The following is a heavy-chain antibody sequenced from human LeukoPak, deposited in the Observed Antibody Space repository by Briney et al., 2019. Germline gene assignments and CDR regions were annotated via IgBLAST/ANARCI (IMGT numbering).Heavy chain of an antibody. CDR1: GFTFSGSA. Sequence: GGSLTLSCAASGFTFSGSAMHWVRQASGKGLEWVGRIRSKANSYATAYAASVKGRFTISRDDSKNTAYLQMNSLKTEDTAVYYCTRLGARPDDAFDIWGQGTMVTVSS. D-gene: IGHD1-26*01. CDR3: TRLGARPDDAFDI. CDR2: IRSKANSYAT. J-gene: IGHJ3*02. V-gene: IGHV3-73*01.